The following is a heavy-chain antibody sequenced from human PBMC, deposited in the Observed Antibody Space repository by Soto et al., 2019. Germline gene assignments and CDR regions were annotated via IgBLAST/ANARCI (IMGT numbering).Heavy chain of an antibody. CDR2: ISGSGGST. Sequence: GGSLRLSCAASGFTFSSYAMSWVRQAPGKGLEWVSAISGSGGSTYYADSVKGRFTISRDNSKNTLYLQMNSLRAEDTAVYYCAKRGIVVVPAAIVGLRNYYYYGMDVWGQGTTVTVSS. V-gene: IGHV3-23*01. CDR1: GFTFSSYA. J-gene: IGHJ6*02. D-gene: IGHD2-2*01. CDR3: AKRGIVVVPAAIVGLRNYYYYGMDV.